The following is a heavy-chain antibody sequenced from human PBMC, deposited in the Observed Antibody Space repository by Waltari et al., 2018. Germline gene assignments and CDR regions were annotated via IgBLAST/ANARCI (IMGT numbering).Heavy chain of an antibody. V-gene: IGHV3-53*01. J-gene: IGHJ3*01. Sequence: EVQLVESGGGLIQPVGYMRLSCVGSGFPVHSHYMSWGRQGPGKVLEWVSNIPLGTNANYAESVRGRFTISRDNSKDTLYLQMNSLRVEDTAVYFCARHVSGPTRAAFDVWGQGTMVTVSP. D-gene: IGHD6-19*01. CDR1: GFPVHSHY. CDR3: ARHVSGPTRAAFDV. CDR2: IPLGTNA.